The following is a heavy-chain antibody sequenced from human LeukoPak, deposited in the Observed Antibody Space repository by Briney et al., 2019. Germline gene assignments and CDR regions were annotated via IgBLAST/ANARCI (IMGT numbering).Heavy chain of an antibody. CDR2: IYTSGST. CDR1: GGSISSGSYY. CDR3: ARVSWFPGTSYYYMDV. Sequence: SETLSLTCTVSGGSISSGSYYWSWIRQPAGKGLEWIGRIYTSGSTNYNPSLKSRVTISVDTSKNQFSLKLSSVTAADTAVYYCARVSWFPGTSYYYMDVWGKGTTVTVSS. D-gene: IGHD1-1*01. J-gene: IGHJ6*03. V-gene: IGHV4-61*02.